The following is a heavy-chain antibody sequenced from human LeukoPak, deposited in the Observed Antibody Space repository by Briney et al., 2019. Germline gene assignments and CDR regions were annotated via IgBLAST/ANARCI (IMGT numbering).Heavy chain of an antibody. V-gene: IGHV3-23*01. D-gene: IGHD1-26*01. CDR1: GFTFSSYA. Sequence: GGSLRLSCAASGFTFSSYAMSWVRQAPGKGLEWVSAISGRGGSTYYADSVKGRFTISRDNSKNTLYLQMNSLRAEDTAVYYCAKDRSGSYAPRPKGLFDYWGQGTLVTVSS. CDR3: AKDRSGSYAPRPKGLFDY. J-gene: IGHJ4*02. CDR2: ISGRGGST.